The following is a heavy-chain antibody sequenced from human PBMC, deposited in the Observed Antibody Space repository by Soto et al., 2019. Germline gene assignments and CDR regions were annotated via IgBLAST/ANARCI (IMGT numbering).Heavy chain of an antibody. CDR1: GCSISSGGYY. J-gene: IGHJ4*02. CDR2: IYYSGST. V-gene: IGHV4-31*03. CDR3: ARDSPSCSGGSCYSDY. D-gene: IGHD2-15*01. Sequence: QVQLQESGPGLVKPSQTLSLTCTFSGCSISSGGYYWSWIRQHPGKGLEGIGYIYYSGSTYYNPSLKSRVTISVDTSKNQFSLKLSSVTAADTAVYYCARDSPSCSGGSCYSDYWGQGTLVTVSS.